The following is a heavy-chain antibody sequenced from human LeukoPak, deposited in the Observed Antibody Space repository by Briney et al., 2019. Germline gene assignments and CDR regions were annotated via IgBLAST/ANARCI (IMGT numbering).Heavy chain of an antibody. CDR1: GFTFSDYG. D-gene: IGHD3-3*01. CDR2: ISGSGTGT. CDR3: AKAALLSSYYYPFDY. V-gene: IGHV3-23*01. J-gene: IGHJ4*02. Sequence: PGGSLRLSRAASGFTFSDYGMTWVRQTPGKGLERVSGISGSGTGTYYADSVKGRFTISRDNSKNTLYLQMNSMRAEDTAVYYCAKAALLSSYYYPFDYWGQGTLVTVSS.